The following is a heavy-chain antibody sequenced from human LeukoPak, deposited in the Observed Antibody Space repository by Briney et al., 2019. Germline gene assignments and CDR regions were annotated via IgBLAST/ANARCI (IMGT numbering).Heavy chain of an antibody. D-gene: IGHD2-2*01. CDR1: GFTFSNAW. CDR3: TTDVPPNWFDP. V-gene: IGHV3-15*01. J-gene: IGHJ5*02. Sequence: GSLRLSCAASGFTFSNAWMSWVRQAPGKGLEWVGRIKSKTDGGTTDYAALVKGRFTISRDDSKNTLYLQMNSLKTEDTAVYYCTTDVPPNWFDPWGQGTLDTVSS. CDR2: IKSKTDGGTT.